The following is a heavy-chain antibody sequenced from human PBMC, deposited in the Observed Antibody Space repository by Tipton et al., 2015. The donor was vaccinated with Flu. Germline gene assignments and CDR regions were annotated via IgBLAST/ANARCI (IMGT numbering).Heavy chain of an antibody. CDR2: VSWNSGNI. J-gene: IGHJ4*02. V-gene: IGHV3-9*01. CDR1: GFTFNDYA. CDR3: AKDGSLYGDPTDS. D-gene: IGHD4-17*01. Sequence: SLRLSCTASGFTFNDYAIHWVRQAPGKGLEWVSGVSWNSGNIVYADSVKGRFTISRDNFKSTLFLQMSSLRAEDTAVYYCAKDGSLYGDPTDSWGQGTLVTVSS.